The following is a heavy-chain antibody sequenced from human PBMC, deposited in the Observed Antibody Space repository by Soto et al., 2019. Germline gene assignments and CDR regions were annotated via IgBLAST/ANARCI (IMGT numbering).Heavy chain of an antibody. CDR1: GFTFGDYA. Sequence: PGGSLRLSCTASGFTFGDYAMSWFRQAPGKGLEWVGFIRSKAYGGTTEYAASVKGRFTISRDDSKSIAYLQMNSLKTEDTAVYYCTFILAYYDSSGYPWGPFDIWGQGTMVTVSS. J-gene: IGHJ3*02. CDR2: IRSKAYGGTT. CDR3: TFILAYYDSSGYPWGPFDI. V-gene: IGHV3-49*03. D-gene: IGHD3-22*01.